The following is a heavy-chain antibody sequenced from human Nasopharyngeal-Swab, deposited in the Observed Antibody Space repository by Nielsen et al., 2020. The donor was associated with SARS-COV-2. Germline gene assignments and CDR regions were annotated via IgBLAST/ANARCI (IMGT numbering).Heavy chain of an antibody. D-gene: IGHD1-14*01. CDR2: IYYSGGT. CDR3: ARHRYPRHRFDP. Sequence: WIRQPPGKGLEWIGSIYYSGGTYYNPSLKSRVTISVDTSKNQFSLKLSSVTAADTAVYYCARHRYPRHRFDPWGQGTLVTVSS. V-gene: IGHV4-39*01. J-gene: IGHJ5*02.